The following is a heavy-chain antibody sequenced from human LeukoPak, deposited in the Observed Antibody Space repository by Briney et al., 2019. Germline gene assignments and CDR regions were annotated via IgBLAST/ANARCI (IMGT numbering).Heavy chain of an antibody. V-gene: IGHV3-48*01. CDR3: AKPGDSVIVVVITKGYYFDY. D-gene: IGHD3-22*01. J-gene: IGHJ4*02. CDR2: ISSSSSTI. CDR1: GFTISSYS. Sequence: GGSLRLSCAASGFTISSYSMNWVRQAPGKGLEWVSYISSSSSTIYYADSVKGRFTISRDNSKNTLYLQMNSLRAEDTAVYYCAKPGDSVIVVVITKGYYFDYWGQGTLVTVSS.